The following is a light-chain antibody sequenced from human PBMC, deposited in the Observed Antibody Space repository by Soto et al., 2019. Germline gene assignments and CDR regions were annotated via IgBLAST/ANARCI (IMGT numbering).Light chain of an antibody. CDR2: KAS. Sequence: DIQMTQSPSTLSASLGDRVTITCRASQSIRQWLAWYQHKPWKAPKLLIYKASTLDSGVPSRFSGSGSGTDFTLTISSLQPDDFATYYCQQYDRYSLSFGPGTKVEIK. J-gene: IGKJ3*01. V-gene: IGKV1-5*03. CDR3: QQYDRYSLS. CDR1: QSIRQW.